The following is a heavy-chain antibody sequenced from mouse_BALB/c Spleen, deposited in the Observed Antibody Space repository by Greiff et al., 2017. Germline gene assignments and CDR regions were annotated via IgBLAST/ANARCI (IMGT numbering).Heavy chain of an antibody. Sequence: QVQLQQSGAELVRPGVSVKISCKGSGYTFTDYAMHWVKQSHAKSLEWIGVISTYYGDASYNQKFKGKATMTVDKSSSTAYMELARLTSEDSAIYYCARGELRGAMDYWGQGTSVTVSS. CDR2: ISTYYGDA. CDR3: ARGELRGAMDY. D-gene: IGHD1-1*01. J-gene: IGHJ4*01. CDR1: GYTFTDYA. V-gene: IGHV1S137*01.